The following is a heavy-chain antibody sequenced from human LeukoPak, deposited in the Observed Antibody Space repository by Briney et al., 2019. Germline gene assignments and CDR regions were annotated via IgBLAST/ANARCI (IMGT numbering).Heavy chain of an antibody. CDR3: ARTHPSGSYYFVPLYAFDI. CDR1: GGSISSSSYY. Sequence: PSETLSLTCTVSGGSISSSSYYWGWIRQPPGKGLEWIGSIYYSGSTYYNPSLKSRVTISVDTSKNQFSLKLSSVTAADTAVYYCARTHPSGSYYFVPLYAFDIWGQGTMVTVSS. V-gene: IGHV4-39*07. J-gene: IGHJ3*02. D-gene: IGHD1-26*01. CDR2: IYYSGST.